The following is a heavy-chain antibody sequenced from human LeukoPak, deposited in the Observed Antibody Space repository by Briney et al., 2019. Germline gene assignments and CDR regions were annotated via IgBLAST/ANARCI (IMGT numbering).Heavy chain of an antibody. CDR2: ISYDGSNK. Sequence: GRSLRLSCAASGFTFSSYAMHWVRQAPGKGLEWVAVISYDGSNKYYADSVKGRFTISRDNSKNTLYLQMNSLRAEDTAVYYCARDSYCTNGVCYTYNWFDPWGQGTLVTVSS. CDR3: ARDSYCTNGVCYTYNWFDP. V-gene: IGHV3-30*04. J-gene: IGHJ5*02. D-gene: IGHD2-8*01. CDR1: GFTFSSYA.